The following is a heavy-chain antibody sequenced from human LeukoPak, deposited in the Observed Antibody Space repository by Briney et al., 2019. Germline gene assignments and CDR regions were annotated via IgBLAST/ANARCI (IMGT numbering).Heavy chain of an antibody. V-gene: IGHV3-23*01. CDR3: TTDQAHSGSYYYYMDV. D-gene: IGHD1-26*01. CDR2: ISGSGGST. Sequence: GGSLRLSCAASGFTLSSYAMSWVRQAPGKGLEWVSAISGSGGSTYYADSVKGRFTISRDNSKNTLYLQMNSLKTEDTAMYYCTTDQAHSGSYYYYMDVWGKGTTVTVSS. J-gene: IGHJ6*03. CDR1: GFTLSSYA.